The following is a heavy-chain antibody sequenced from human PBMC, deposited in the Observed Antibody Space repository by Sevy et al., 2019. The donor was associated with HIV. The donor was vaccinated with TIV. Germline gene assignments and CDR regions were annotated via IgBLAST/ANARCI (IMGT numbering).Heavy chain of an antibody. CDR3: ARASNYCSSTSCYENYGMDV. D-gene: IGHD2-2*01. V-gene: IGHV1-2*06. CDR1: GYTFTGYY. CDR2: INPNSGGT. J-gene: IGHJ6*02. Sequence: ASVKVSCKASGYTFTGYYMYWVRQAPGQGLEWMGRINPNSGGTNYAQKFQGRVTMTRDTSISTAYMELSRLRSDDTAVYYCARASNYCSSTSCYENYGMDVWGQGTTVTVSS.